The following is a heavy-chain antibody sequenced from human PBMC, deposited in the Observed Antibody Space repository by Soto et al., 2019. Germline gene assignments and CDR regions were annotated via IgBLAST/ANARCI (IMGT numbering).Heavy chain of an antibody. CDR2: IIPIFDTA. CDR3: ARVATDTAILYYFDY. D-gene: IGHD5-18*01. V-gene: IGHV1-69*06. J-gene: IGHJ4*02. CDR1: GGTFSTYI. Sequence: GASVKVSCKASGGTFSTYIMSWVRQAPGQGLEWLGGIIPIFDTANYAQKFQGRVTMTADKSTTTAYMELSSLRSEDTAVYYCARVATDTAILYYFDYWGQGTPVTVSS.